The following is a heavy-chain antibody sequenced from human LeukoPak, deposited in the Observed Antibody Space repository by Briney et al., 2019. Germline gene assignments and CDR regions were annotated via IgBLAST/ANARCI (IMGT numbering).Heavy chain of an antibody. CDR1: GGSISSGGYY. V-gene: IGHV4-31*03. D-gene: IGHD3-9*01. CDR2: IYYSGST. J-gene: IGHJ5*02. Sequence: PSETLSLTCTVSGGSISSGGYYWSWIRQHPGKGLEWIGYIYYSGSTYYNPSLKSRVTISVDTSKNQFSLKLNSVTAADTAVYYCAINTAGHFDWLFLDPWGQGTLVTVSS. CDR3: AINTAGHFDWLFLDP.